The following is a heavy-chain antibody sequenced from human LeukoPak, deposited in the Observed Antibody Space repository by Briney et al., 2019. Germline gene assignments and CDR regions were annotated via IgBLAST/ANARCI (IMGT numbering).Heavy chain of an antibody. Sequence: GGSLRLSCAASGFTFSGSAIHWVRQSSGKGLEWVGQIDKKDKGYATATAYAASVKGRFTISRDNSKNTVDLQLNSLRAEDTAVYYCTRDLIGRYTFDYCGQGTLVTVSS. V-gene: IGHV3-73*01. J-gene: IGHJ4*02. CDR1: GFTFSGSA. CDR3: TRDLIGRYTFDY. CDR2: IDKKDKGYATAT. D-gene: IGHD3-10*01.